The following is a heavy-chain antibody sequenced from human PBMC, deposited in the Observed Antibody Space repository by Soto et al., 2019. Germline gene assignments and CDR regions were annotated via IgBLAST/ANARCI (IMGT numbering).Heavy chain of an antibody. CDR2: ISYDGSNK. CDR1: GFTFNSYG. J-gene: IGHJ4*02. D-gene: IGHD3-22*01. V-gene: IGHV3-30*18. Sequence: QVQLVESGGGVVQPGRSLRLSCAASGFTFNSYGLHWVRQAPGKGLEWVAVISYDGSNKYYADSVKGRFTISRDNSTNTLYLQMNSLRAEDTAVYYCAKESYYDSSGYYSDYFDYWGQGTRVTVSS. CDR3: AKESYYDSSGYYSDYFDY.